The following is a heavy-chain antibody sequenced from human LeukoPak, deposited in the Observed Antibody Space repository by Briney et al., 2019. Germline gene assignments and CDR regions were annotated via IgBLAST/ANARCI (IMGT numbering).Heavy chain of an antibody. CDR2: ISYDGSNK. J-gene: IGHJ4*02. Sequence: PGRSLRLSCAASGFTISSYAVHWVRQAPGKGLEWVAVISYDGSNKYYADSVKGRFTISRDNSKNTLYLQMNSLRAEDTAVYYCARPVVNPYGYFDYWGQGTLVTVSS. CDR1: GFTISSYA. D-gene: IGHD4-23*01. CDR3: ARPVVNPYGYFDY. V-gene: IGHV3-30*04.